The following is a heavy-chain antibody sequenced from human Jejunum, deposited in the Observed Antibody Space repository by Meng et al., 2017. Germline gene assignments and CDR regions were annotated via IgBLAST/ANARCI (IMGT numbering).Heavy chain of an antibody. D-gene: IGHD3-22*01. J-gene: IGHJ4*02. Sequence: QVQLQQWGAGLLKPSETLSLTCAVHGGSFSGYYWSWIRQSPGKGLEWIGEINHSGSTNYNPSLQSRVSISVGRSKSQFSLELTSVTAADTAVYYCAGGLDSSAYTDYWGQGTLVTVS. V-gene: IGHV4-34*01. CDR1: GGSFSGYY. CDR2: INHSGST. CDR3: AGGLDSSAYTDY.